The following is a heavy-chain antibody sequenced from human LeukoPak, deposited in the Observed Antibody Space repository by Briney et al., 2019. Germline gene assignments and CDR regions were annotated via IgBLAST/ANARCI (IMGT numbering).Heavy chain of an antibody. CDR3: ARDGLDLFDY. CDR1: GYTFTNYG. J-gene: IGHJ4*02. Sequence: SVKVSCRASGYTFTNYGISWVRQAPGQGLEWMGWVSTYNGNINYAQNLQGRVTMTTDITTNTAYMELRSLRSDDTAVYYCARDGLDLFDYWGQGTLVTVSS. V-gene: IGHV1-18*01. CDR2: VSTYNGNI. D-gene: IGHD3/OR15-3a*01.